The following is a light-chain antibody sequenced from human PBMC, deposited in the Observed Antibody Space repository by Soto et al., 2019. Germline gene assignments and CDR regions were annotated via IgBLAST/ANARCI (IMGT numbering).Light chain of an antibody. Sequence: QSVLTQPASVSGSPGQSITISCTGTSRDVGSYNLVSWYQQHPGKAPKLMIYEVIKRPSGVSNRFSGSKSDNTASLTISGLQTEDEADYYCCSYAGSSTFDVIFGGGTKLTVL. J-gene: IGLJ2*01. CDR1: SRDVGSYNL. CDR3: CSYAGSSTFDVI. CDR2: EVI. V-gene: IGLV2-23*02.